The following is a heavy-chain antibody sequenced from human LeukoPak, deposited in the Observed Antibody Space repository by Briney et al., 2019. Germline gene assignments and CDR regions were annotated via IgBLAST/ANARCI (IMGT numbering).Heavy chain of an antibody. CDR2: IWSDGTNQ. CDR3: AKDAQRGFDSSNSLEY. Sequence: PGGSLRLSCAASKFTFSHYAMHWVRQAPGKGLQWVAVIWSDGTNQYYADSVKGRFTISRDNSNKMVYLQMNSLRADDTGVYYCAKDAQRGFDSSNSLEYWGQGALVIVSS. CDR1: KFTFSHYA. D-gene: IGHD4-11*01. V-gene: IGHV3-33*06. J-gene: IGHJ4*02.